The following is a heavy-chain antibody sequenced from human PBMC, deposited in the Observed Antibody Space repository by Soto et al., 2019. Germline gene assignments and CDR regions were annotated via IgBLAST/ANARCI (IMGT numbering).Heavy chain of an antibody. CDR1: GFTFSDYY. V-gene: IGHV3-11*01. D-gene: IGHD5-18*01. CDR2: ISSSGSTI. CDR3: ARDRNRIQLWLRPFDY. J-gene: IGHJ4*02. Sequence: PGGSLRLSCAASGFTFSDYYMSWIRQAPGKGLEWVSYISSSGSTIYYADSVKGRFTISRDNAKNALYLQMNSLRAENTAVYYCARDRNRIQLWLRPFDYWGQGTLVTVSS.